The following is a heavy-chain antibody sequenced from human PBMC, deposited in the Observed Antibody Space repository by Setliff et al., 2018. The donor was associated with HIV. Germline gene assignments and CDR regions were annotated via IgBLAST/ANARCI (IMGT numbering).Heavy chain of an antibody. D-gene: IGHD2-15*01. V-gene: IGHV3-23*01. Sequence: GGSLRLSCAASGFTFANFPVSWVCQAPGKGLEWVSRISPRGTDTNYADSVRGRFTISRDNSKNTLYLQMDSLRAEDTAVYYCVKDGPIRCGGGSCSSVGLDYWGRGTLVTVSS. CDR3: VKDGPIRCGGGSCSSVGLDY. CDR2: ISPRGTDT. J-gene: IGHJ4*02. CDR1: GFTFANFP.